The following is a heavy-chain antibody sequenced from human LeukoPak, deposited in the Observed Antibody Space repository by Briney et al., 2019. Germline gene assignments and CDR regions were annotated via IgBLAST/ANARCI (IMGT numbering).Heavy chain of an antibody. V-gene: IGHV3-20*01. Sequence: GGSLRLSCAVSGFTFDDYGMSWVRQAPGKGLEWVAGINWNGGSTAYADSVKGRFTISRDNAKNSLYLQMNSLRVEDTALYHCVRGVYSNADYFDYWGQGTLVTVSS. J-gene: IGHJ4*02. CDR1: GFTFDDYG. CDR3: VRGVYSNADYFDY. D-gene: IGHD4-11*01. CDR2: INWNGGST.